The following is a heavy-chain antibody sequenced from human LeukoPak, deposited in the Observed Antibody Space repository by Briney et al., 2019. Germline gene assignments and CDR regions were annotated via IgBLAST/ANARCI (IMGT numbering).Heavy chain of an antibody. J-gene: IGHJ5*02. D-gene: IGHD2/OR15-2a*01. CDR3: ARAREYSTLGDWFDP. Sequence: ASVKVSCKASGYTFTSYDINWVRQATGQGLEWMGWMNPNSGNTGYAQKFQGRVTLSRDTSISTAYMELSGLRSDDTAVYYCARAREYSTLGDWFDPWGQGTLVTVSS. CDR1: GYTFTSYD. CDR2: MNPNSGNT. V-gene: IGHV1-8*01.